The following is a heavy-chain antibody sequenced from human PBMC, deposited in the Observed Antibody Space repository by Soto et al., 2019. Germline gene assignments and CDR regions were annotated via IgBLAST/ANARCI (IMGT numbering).Heavy chain of an antibody. CDR2: ISSSGGST. J-gene: IGHJ4*02. Sequence: WGALRLSCSASDFTCINYAMSWVRQAPGKGLEWVSGISSSGGSTDYADSVKGRFTLSRDNSKNTLFLQMSSLRVEDTAVYFCAVDSGYSYAKRGPGTLVTVSS. CDR3: AVDSGYSYAK. V-gene: IGHV3-23*01. D-gene: IGHD5-18*01. CDR1: DFTCINYA.